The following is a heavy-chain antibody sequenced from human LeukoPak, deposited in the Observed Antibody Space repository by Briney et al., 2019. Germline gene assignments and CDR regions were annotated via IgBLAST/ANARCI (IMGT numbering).Heavy chain of an antibody. D-gene: IGHD4-23*01. Sequence: PGRSLRLSCAASGFTFSSYAMHWVRQAPGKGLEWVSCISSSGSTIYYADFVKGRFTISRDNAKNSLYLQIKSLRAEDTAVYYCTRDGNLFDYWGQGTLVTVSS. CDR2: ISSSGSTI. J-gene: IGHJ4*02. CDR1: GFTFSSYA. CDR3: TRDGNLFDY. V-gene: IGHV3-48*01.